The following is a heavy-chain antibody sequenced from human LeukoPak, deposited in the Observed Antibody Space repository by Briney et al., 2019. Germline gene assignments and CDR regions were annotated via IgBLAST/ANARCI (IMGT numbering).Heavy chain of an antibody. V-gene: IGHV3-7*01. CDR3: VRDVQGREETAVGDY. CDR1: GFTFSRHW. CDR2: IKQDGTIQ. D-gene: IGHD6-19*01. J-gene: IGHJ4*02. Sequence: GGSLRLSCGASGFTFSRHWMSWVRQVPGKGPEWVANIKQDGTIQYYVDSVKGRFTISRDNAKNSLYLQMNSLRVDDTAVYYCVRDVQGREETAVGDYWGQGTRVTVSS.